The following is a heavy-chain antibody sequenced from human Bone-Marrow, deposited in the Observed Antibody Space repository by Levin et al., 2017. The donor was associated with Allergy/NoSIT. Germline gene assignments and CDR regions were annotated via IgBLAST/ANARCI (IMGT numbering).Heavy chain of an antibody. CDR3: AKHELGLGLLYSL. Sequence: PGGSLRLSCAASGFTFSTYAMSCVRQAPGKGLEWVSVISGSGGSTHYADSVKGRFTISRDNSKNTLYLQMNSLRAEDTAVYYCAKHELGLGLLYSLWGRGTLVTVSS. CDR1: GFTFSTYA. J-gene: IGHJ2*01. CDR2: ISGSGGST. V-gene: IGHV3-23*01. D-gene: IGHD2/OR15-2a*01.